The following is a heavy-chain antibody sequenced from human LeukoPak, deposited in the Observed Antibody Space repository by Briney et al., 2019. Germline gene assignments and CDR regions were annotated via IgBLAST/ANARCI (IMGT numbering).Heavy chain of an antibody. CDR3: ANLPRDYDDY. V-gene: IGHV3-30*18. J-gene: IGHJ4*02. Sequence: TGGSLRLSCAASGFTFISYGMHWVGQAPGKGLEWVAVISYDGSNKYYADSVKGRFTISRDNSKNTLYLQMNSLRAEDTAVYYCANLPRDYDDYWGQGTLVTVSS. CDR2: ISYDGSNK. CDR1: GFTFISYG.